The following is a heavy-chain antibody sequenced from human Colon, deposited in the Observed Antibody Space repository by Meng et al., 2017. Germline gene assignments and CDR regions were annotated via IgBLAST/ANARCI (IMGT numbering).Heavy chain of an antibody. CDR2: IYYSGST. Sequence: LPDSVPGLVRPSETLSLTCTVSGGSVISNSYYWSWIRQPPGKGLEWIGFIYYSGSTNYNPSLKSRVTISVDTSKNQFSLKVSSVTAADTAVYYCARDSGYDKNWFDPWGQGTLVTVSS. V-gene: IGHV4-61*01. D-gene: IGHD5-12*01. CDR1: GGSVISNSYY. J-gene: IGHJ5*02. CDR3: ARDSGYDKNWFDP.